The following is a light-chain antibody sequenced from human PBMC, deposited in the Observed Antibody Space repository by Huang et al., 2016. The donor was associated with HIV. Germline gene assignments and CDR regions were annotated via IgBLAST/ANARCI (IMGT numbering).Light chain of an antibody. CDR2: GAS. Sequence: EILMTQSPATLFVSPGDRATLSCRASQGIGNNLAWYQQKPGHPPRLLIYGASTGATDIPARFSGSGSGTEFTLTISSRQSEDSAIYLCQQYNDWPRITFGPGTKVDLK. V-gene: IGKV3-15*01. CDR1: QGIGNN. J-gene: IGKJ3*01. CDR3: QQYNDWPRIT.